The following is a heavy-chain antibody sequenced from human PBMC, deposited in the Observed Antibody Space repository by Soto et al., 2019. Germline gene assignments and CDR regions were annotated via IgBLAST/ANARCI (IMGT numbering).Heavy chain of an antibody. CDR3: ARDGSNYEPTDY. J-gene: IGHJ4*02. Sequence: ASVKVSCKASGGTFSSYAISWVRQAPGQGLEWMGWINPNSGGTNYAQKFQGRVTMTRDTSISTAYMELSRLRSDDTAVYYCARDGSNYEPTDYWGQGTLVTVSS. V-gene: IGHV1-2*02. CDR1: GGTFSSYA. CDR2: INPNSGGT. D-gene: IGHD4-4*01.